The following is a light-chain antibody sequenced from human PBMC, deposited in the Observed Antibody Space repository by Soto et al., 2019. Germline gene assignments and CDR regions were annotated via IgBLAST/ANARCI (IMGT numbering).Light chain of an antibody. V-gene: IGKV3-11*01. Sequence: EIVLTRSRATLSLSPGGRATLSCRASQSVSSYLAWYQQKPGQAPRLIVYGASTRATGVPARFSGSGSGTDFTLTISSLETEDFAVYYCHQRSNWPTDTFCQGTRLEIK. CDR1: QSVSSY. CDR3: HQRSNWPTDT. J-gene: IGKJ5*01. CDR2: GAS.